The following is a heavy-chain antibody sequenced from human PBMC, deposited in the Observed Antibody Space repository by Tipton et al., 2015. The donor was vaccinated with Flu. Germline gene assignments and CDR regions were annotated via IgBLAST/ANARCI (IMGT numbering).Heavy chain of an antibody. V-gene: IGHV1-58*02. CDR3: AAGPSWELRDFWFDP. Sequence: QLVQSGAEVKKPGTSVKASCKASGFTFTSSAMQWVRQARGQRLEWIGWIVVGSGNTNYAQKFQERVTITRDMSTSTAYMELSSLRSEDTAVYYCAAGPSWELRDFWFDPWGQGTLVTVSS. CDR2: IVVGSGNT. J-gene: IGHJ5*02. D-gene: IGHD1-26*01. CDR1: GFTFTSSA.